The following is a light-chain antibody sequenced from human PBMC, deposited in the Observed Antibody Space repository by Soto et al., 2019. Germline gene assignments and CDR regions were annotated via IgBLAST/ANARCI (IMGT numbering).Light chain of an antibody. V-gene: IGKV1-39*01. CDR1: QSIKHY. Sequence: DIQMTQSTSSLSASVGDRVTITCRESQSIKHYLNWYQEKPGKAPKLLIYASTLQSGVPSRFSGSRSGTDFTLTISNLQPEDFAIYYCQQSYSIPYTFGQGKKLQIK. J-gene: IGKJ2*01. CDR2: AS. CDR3: QQSYSIPYT.